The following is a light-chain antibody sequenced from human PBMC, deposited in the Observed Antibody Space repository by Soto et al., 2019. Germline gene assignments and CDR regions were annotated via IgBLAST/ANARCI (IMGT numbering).Light chain of an antibody. CDR1: QSISSW. J-gene: IGKJ2*03. V-gene: IGKV1-5*01. CDR2: DAP. Sequence: VHMTQSPSTLSASVGDRVTITCRARQSISSWVAWYQQKPGQVPKLLIYDAPPLESGVPSRFSGNKSGTEFTLTINGLQPDDCATYYCQQYDSFQYSFGQGTKLEI. CDR3: QQYDSFQYS.